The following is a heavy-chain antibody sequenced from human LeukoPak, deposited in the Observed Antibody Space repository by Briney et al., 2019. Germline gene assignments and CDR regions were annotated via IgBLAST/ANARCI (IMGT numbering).Heavy chain of an antibody. CDR1: GFPVSSNY. V-gene: IGHV3-53*01. CDR3: ARAGTDYYYYYMDV. CDR2: IYSGGST. D-gene: IGHD1-7*01. J-gene: IGHJ6*03. Sequence: HPGGSLRLSCAASGFPVSSNYMSWVRQAPGKGLEWVSVIYSGGSTYYADSVKGRFTISRDNSKNTLYLQMNSLRAEDTAVYYCARAGTDYYYYYMDVWGKGTTVTISS.